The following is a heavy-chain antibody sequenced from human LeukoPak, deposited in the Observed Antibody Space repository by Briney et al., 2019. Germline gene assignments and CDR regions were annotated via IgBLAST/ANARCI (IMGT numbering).Heavy chain of an antibody. CDR3: ARGEYYYDSSGTGSFDY. V-gene: IGHV4-34*01. CDR2: INHSGST. CDR1: GGSFSGYY. Sequence: SETLSLTCAVYGGSFSGYYWSWIRQPPGKGLEWIGEINHSGSTNYNPSLKSRVTISVDTSKNQFSLKLSSVTAADTAVYYCARGEYYYDSSGTGSFDYWGQGTLVTVSS. J-gene: IGHJ4*02. D-gene: IGHD3-22*01.